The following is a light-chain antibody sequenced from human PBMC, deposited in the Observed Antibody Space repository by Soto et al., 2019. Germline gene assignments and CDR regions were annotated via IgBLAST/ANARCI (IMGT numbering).Light chain of an antibody. CDR1: DIGSKS. V-gene: IGLV3-21*02. CDR2: DDS. Sequence: SYELTQPPSVSVTPGQTARITCGGSDIGSKSVHWYQQKPGQAPVLVVYDDSDRPSGIPERFSGSNSGNTATLTISRVEAGDEAEYYCQVWDSTSAPNYVFGTGTKVNVL. J-gene: IGLJ1*01. CDR3: QVWDSTSAPNYV.